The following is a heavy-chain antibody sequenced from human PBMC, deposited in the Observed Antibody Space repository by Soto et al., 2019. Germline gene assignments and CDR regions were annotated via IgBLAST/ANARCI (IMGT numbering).Heavy chain of an antibody. CDR3: ARLFDTSGWYDY. Sequence: PGESLKISCKGSGYSFTSYWIGWVHQMPGKGLERMGIIYHGDSDTRYSPSFQGQHTISADKSITTTYLQWSSLRASDTAIYYCARLFDTSGWYDYWGQGALVTVSS. V-gene: IGHV5-51*07. D-gene: IGHD6-19*01. CDR2: IYHGDSDT. J-gene: IGHJ4*02. CDR1: GYSFTSYW.